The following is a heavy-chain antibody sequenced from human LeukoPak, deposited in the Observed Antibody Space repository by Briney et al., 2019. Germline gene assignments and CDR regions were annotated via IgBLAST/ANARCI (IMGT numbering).Heavy chain of an antibody. CDR1: GFTFSSYA. V-gene: IGHV3-23*01. D-gene: IGHD3-3*01. J-gene: IGHJ4*02. CDR3: AKPFGFLEWLYGGYFDS. Sequence: GGSLRLSCAASGFTFSSYAMYWVRQAPGKGLEWVSAVSSDGTNTYYTDSLKGRFTISRDNSKNTVFLQMHSLTAEDTAVYYCAKPFGFLEWLYGGYFDSWGQGTLVTVSS. CDR2: VSSDGTNT.